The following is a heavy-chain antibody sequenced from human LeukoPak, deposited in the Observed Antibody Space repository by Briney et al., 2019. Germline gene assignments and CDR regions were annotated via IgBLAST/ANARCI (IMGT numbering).Heavy chain of an antibody. V-gene: IGHV1-18*01. CDR2: ISAYNDNT. D-gene: IGHD6-19*01. J-gene: IGHJ5*02. CDR1: GYTFTSYG. Sequence: GASVKVSCKASGYTFTSYGISWVRQAPGQGLEWMGWISAYNDNTNYAQKLQGRVTMTIDTSTSTAYMELRSLRSDDTAVYYCARDLGLYSSGWYGWFDPWGQGTLVTVSS. CDR3: ARDLGLYSSGWYGWFDP.